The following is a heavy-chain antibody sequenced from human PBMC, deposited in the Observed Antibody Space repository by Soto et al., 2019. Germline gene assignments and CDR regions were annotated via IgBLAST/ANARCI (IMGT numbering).Heavy chain of an antibody. CDR2: IIPIFGTA. D-gene: IGHD1-26*01. Sequence: GASVKVSCKASGGTFSSYAISWVRQAPGQGLEWMGGIIPIFGTANYAQKFQGRVTITADESINTAYMELTTLTSDDTAFYYCARGVSAGVDYWGQGTLVTVSS. V-gene: IGHV1-69*13. J-gene: IGHJ4*02. CDR3: ARGVSAGVDY. CDR1: GGTFSSYA.